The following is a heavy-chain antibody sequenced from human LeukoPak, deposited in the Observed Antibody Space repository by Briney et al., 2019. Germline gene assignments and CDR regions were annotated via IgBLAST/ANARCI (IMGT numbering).Heavy chain of an antibody. CDR3: ARASILRYFDWLLNN. J-gene: IGHJ4*02. CDR1: GYTFTGYY. Sequence: GASVKVSCKASGYTFTGYYMHWVRQAPGQGLEWMGRINPNSGGTNYAQKFQGRVTMTRDTSISTAYMELSRLRSDDTAVYYCARASILRYFDWLLNNWGQGTLVTFSS. D-gene: IGHD3-9*01. CDR2: INPNSGGT. V-gene: IGHV1-2*06.